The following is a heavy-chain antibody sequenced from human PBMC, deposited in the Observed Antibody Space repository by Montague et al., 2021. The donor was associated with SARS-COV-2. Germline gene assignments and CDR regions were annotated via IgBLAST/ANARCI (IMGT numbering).Heavy chain of an antibody. CDR3: AKAFGESSHPDYYGMDV. CDR1: GFTFDDYA. CDR2: ISWNSGSI. Sequence: SRRLSLSASGFTFDDYAMHWVRQAPGKGLEWVSGISWNSGSIGYADSVKGRFTISRDNAKNSLYLQMYSLRAEDTALYYCAKAFGESSHPDYYGMDVWGQGTTVTVSS. V-gene: IGHV3-9*01. D-gene: IGHD3-10*01. J-gene: IGHJ6*02.